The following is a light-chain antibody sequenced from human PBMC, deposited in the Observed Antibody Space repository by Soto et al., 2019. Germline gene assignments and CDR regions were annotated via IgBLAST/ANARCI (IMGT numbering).Light chain of an antibody. V-gene: IGKV1-5*03. CDR3: QQYKTYRT. CDR2: KAS. J-gene: IGKJ1*01. CDR1: QSISSW. Sequence: DIQMTQSPSTLSASVGDRVTITCRASQSISSWLAWYQQKPGKAPKLLIYKASDLESGVSSRFSGSGSGTEFTLTISSLQPDDFATYYCQQYKTYRTFSQGTKVEIK.